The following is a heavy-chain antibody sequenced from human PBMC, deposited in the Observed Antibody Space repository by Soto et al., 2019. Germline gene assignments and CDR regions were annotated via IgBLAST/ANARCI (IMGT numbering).Heavy chain of an antibody. Sequence: PSVKVSCKASGYTFTGYYMHWVRQAPGQGLEWMGWINPNSGGTNYAQKFQGRVTMTRDTSISTAYMELSRLRSDDTAVYYCARDSGITIFGVVIMSYYYGMDVWGQGTTVTVSS. CDR3: ARDSGITIFGVVIMSYYYGMDV. CDR1: GYTFTGYY. J-gene: IGHJ6*02. D-gene: IGHD3-3*01. V-gene: IGHV1-2*02. CDR2: INPNSGGT.